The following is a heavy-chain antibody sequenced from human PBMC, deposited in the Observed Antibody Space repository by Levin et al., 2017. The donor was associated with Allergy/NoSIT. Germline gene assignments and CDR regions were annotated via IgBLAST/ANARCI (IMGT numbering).Heavy chain of an antibody. CDR3: ASSDYGGYFDY. Sequence: TPSETLSLTCAVYGGSFSGYYWSWIRQPPGKGLEWIGEINHSGSTNYNPSLKSRVTISVDTSKNQFSLKLSSVTAADTAVYYCASSDYGGYFDYWGQGTLVTVSS. V-gene: IGHV4-34*01. J-gene: IGHJ4*02. CDR1: GGSFSGYY. CDR2: INHSGST. D-gene: IGHD4-17*01.